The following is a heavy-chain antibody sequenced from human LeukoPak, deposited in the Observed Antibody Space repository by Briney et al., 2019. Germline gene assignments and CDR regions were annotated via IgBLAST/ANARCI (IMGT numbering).Heavy chain of an antibody. CDR2: INHSGST. D-gene: IGHD3-10*01. Sequence: SETLSLTCAVYGGSFSGYCWSWIRQPPGKGLEWIGEINHSGSTNYNPSLKSRVTISVDTSKNQFSLKLSSVTAADTAVYYCAREGDGSGSYYLDYWGQGTLVTVSS. CDR1: GGSFSGYC. V-gene: IGHV4-34*01. CDR3: AREGDGSGSYYLDY. J-gene: IGHJ4*02.